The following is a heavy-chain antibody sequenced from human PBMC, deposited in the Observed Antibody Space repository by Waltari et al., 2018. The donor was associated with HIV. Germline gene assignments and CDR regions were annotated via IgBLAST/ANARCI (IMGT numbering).Heavy chain of an antibody. CDR1: GYSFTSYW. CDR3: ARLGSYGSGSRPFFFDY. Sequence: EVQLVQSGAEVKKPGESLKISCTGSGYSFTSYWIAWVRQVPGKGLEWMGIIYPGDSDTKYSPSFQGQVTISADKSITTAYLQWRSLEASDSAIYYCARLGSYGSGSRPFFFDYWGQGTLVTVSS. J-gene: IGHJ4*02. D-gene: IGHD3-10*01. V-gene: IGHV5-51*03. CDR2: IYPGDSDT.